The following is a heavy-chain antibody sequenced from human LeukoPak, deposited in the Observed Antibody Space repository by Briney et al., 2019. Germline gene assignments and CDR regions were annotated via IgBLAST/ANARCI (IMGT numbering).Heavy chain of an antibody. CDR3: ASGYSPYGGDYYHGMDV. D-gene: IGHD4-11*01. J-gene: IGHJ6*02. CDR1: GLTFSSYS. V-gene: IGHV3-48*02. CDR2: ISSSSSTI. Sequence: PGGSLRLSCAASGLTFSSYSMTWVRQAPGKGLEWVSYISSSSSTIYYADSVKGRFTISRDNAKNSLYLQMNSLRDEDTAVYYCASGYSPYGGDYYHGMDVWGQGTTVTVSS.